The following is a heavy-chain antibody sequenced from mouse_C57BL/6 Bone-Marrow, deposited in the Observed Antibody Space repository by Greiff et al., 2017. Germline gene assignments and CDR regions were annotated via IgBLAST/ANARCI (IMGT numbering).Heavy chain of an antibody. V-gene: IGHV14-4*01. CDR1: GFNIKDDY. D-gene: IGHD2-10*02. J-gene: IGHJ4*01. CDR3: TTPSTVVPYYYAMDY. CDR2: IDPENGDT. Sequence: VQLKESGAELVRPGASVKLSCTASGFNIKDDYMHWVKQRPEQGLEWIGWIDPENGDTEYASKFQGKATITADTSSNTAYLQLSSLTSEDTAVYYCTTPSTVVPYYYAMDYWGQGTSVTVSS.